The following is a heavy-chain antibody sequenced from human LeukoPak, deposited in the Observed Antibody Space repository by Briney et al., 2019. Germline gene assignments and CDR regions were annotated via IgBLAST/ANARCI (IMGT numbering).Heavy chain of an antibody. J-gene: IGHJ6*03. CDR2: IRSKAYGGTT. CDR3: TRGIYYMDV. CDR1: GFTFGDYV. V-gene: IGHV3-49*04. Sequence: GGSLRLSCTASGFTFGDYVMSWVRQAPGKGLEWVGFIRSKAYGGTTEYAASVKGRLTISRDDSKSIAYLQMNSLKTEDTAVYYCTRGIYYMDVWGKGTTVTISS.